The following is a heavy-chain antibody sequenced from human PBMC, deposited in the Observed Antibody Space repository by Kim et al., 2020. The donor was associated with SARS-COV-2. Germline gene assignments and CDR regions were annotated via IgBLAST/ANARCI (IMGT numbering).Heavy chain of an antibody. D-gene: IGHD6-6*01. J-gene: IGHJ4*02. V-gene: IGHV3-53*01. CDR3: ARLYSSSSRYFDY. Sequence: YADSVKGRFTISRDNSKNTLYLQMNSLRGEDTAVYYCARLYSSSSRYFDYWGQGTLVTVSS.